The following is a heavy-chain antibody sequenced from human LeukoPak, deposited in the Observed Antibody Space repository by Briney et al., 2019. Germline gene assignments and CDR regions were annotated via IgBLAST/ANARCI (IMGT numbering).Heavy chain of an antibody. D-gene: IGHD3-10*01. CDR3: ARDAGSNAAYWYFDL. Sequence: GGSLRLSCAASGFTFSSYAMHWVRQAPGKGLEYVSAISSNGGSTYYANSVKGRFTISRDNSKNTLYLQMGGLRAEDMAVYYCARDAGSNAAYWYFDLWGRGTLVTVSS. CDR2: ISSNGGST. V-gene: IGHV3-64*01. CDR1: GFTFSSYA. J-gene: IGHJ2*01.